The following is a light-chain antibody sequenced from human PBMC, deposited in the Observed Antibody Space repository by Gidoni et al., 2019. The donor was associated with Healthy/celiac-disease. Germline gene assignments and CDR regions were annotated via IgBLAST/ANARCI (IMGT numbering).Light chain of an antibody. CDR1: SNDVGGYTY. CDR2: AVN. V-gene: IGLV2-11*01. J-gene: IGLJ2*01. Sequence: QSALTQPRSVSGSPGQPVTISFTGTSNDVGGYTYVSWYQQHPGKAPKLIIYAVNKRPSGVPDRFSGSKSGNTASLTISGLQAEDEADYYCCAYAGSYRFGGGTDLTVL. CDR3: CAYAGSYR.